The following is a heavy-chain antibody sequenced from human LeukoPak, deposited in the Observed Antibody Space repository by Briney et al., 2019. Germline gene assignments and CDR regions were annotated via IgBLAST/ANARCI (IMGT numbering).Heavy chain of an antibody. Sequence: GSLRLSCAASGFPFSRHSMHWVRQASSQGLEGVAVISYDGSNKYYADSVKGRFTISRDNSKNTLYLQMNSLRAEDTAVYYCARDGWRFGELSYWGQGTLVTVSS. V-gene: IGHV3-30-3*01. D-gene: IGHD3-10*01. J-gene: IGHJ4*02. CDR2: ISYDGSNK. CDR1: GFPFSRHS. CDR3: ARDGWRFGELSY.